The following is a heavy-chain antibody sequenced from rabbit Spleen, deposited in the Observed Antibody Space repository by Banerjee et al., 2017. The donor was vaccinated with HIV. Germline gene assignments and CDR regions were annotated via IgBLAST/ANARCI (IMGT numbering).Heavy chain of an antibody. J-gene: IGHJ4*01. V-gene: IGHV1S45*01. CDR1: GFSFSDSYY. CDR3: ARDLASVVGWNFNL. Sequence: QQQLVESGGGLVKPEGSLTLTCTASGFSFSDSYYMCWVRQAPGKGLEWIACIYTGSGGTYYASWAKGRFTISKPSSTTVSLQMTGLTAADTATYFCARDLASVVGWNFNLWGPGNPRHRL. D-gene: IGHD3-1*01. CDR2: IYTGSGGT.